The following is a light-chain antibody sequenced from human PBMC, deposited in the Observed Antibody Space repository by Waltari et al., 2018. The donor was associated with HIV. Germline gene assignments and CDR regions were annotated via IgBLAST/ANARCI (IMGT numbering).Light chain of an antibody. V-gene: IGKV3-20*01. CDR3: QQYSSSPIT. CDR2: AAS. J-gene: IGKJ5*01. CDR1: QSVPSGY. Sequence: EIVLTQSTGTLYFSTGDRATLSCRASQSVPSGYLAWYQQKRGQAPRHVIYAASSWATGIPGRFSGSGSGTDFTLTISRLEPEDFAVYYCQQYSSSPITFGQGTRLEMK.